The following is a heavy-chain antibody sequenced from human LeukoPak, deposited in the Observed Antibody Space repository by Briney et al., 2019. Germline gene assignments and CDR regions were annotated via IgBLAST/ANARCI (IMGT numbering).Heavy chain of an antibody. J-gene: IGHJ3*02. D-gene: IGHD5-24*01. CDR2: IYYTGST. CDR3: ARLALWPQGAFDI. Sequence: SETLSLTCTVSGESISGFYWNWIRQPPGKGLEWIGYIYYTGSTNYNPSLKSRVTISIDTSKNQFSLKLSPVTAADTAVYYCARLALWPQGAFDIWGQGTMVTVSS. CDR1: GESISGFY. V-gene: IGHV4-59*08.